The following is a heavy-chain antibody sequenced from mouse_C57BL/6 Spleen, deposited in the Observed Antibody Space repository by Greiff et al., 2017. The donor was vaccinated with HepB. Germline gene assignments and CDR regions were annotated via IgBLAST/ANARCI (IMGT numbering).Heavy chain of an antibody. D-gene: IGHD1-1*01. CDR1: GFSLSTSNMG. Sequence: QVTLKESGPGILQPSQTLSLTCSFSGFSLSTSNMGIGWIRQPSGKGLEWLAHIWWNDDKYYNPSLKSRLTISKDTSNNHVFLKITSVDTADTATYYWAQIAWYYGIPWYFDVWGTGTTVTVSS. V-gene: IGHV8-5*01. J-gene: IGHJ1*03. CDR2: IWWNDDK. CDR3: AQIAWYYGIPWYFDV.